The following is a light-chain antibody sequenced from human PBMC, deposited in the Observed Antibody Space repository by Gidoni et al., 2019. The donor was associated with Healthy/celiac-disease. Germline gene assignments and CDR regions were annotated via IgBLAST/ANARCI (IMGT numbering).Light chain of an antibody. Sequence: QSALTQPASVSGSPGQSITISCTRTSSDVGGYNYVSCHQQHPGKAPKLMIYDVSNRPSGVSNRFSGSKAGKTASLTISGLQAEDEADYYCSSYTSSSTWVFGGGTKLTVL. J-gene: IGLJ3*02. CDR3: SSYTSSSTWV. CDR2: DVS. CDR1: SSDVGGYNY. V-gene: IGLV2-14*03.